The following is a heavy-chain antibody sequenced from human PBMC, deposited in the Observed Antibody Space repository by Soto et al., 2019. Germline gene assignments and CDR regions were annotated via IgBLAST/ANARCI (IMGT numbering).Heavy chain of an antibody. CDR2: IWYDGGNK. CDR1: GFTFSSYG. V-gene: IGHV3-33*01. CDR3: ASSKQWLVHYFDY. Sequence: QVQLVESGGGVVQPGRSLRLSCAASGFTFSSYGMHWVRQAPGKGLEWVAVIWYDGGNKYYADSVKGRFTISRDNSKNTLDLPMNCLRAEGTALYYGASSKQWLVHYFDYWVQGTLVTVSS. D-gene: IGHD6-19*01. J-gene: IGHJ4*02.